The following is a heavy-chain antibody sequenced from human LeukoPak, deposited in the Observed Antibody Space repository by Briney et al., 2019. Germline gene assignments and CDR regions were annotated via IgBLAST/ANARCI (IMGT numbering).Heavy chain of an antibody. CDR2: ISSSGSTI. CDR1: GFTFSNYW. CDR3: ARDGAYSSSWGVFDY. V-gene: IGHV3-11*04. D-gene: IGHD6-13*01. Sequence: GGSLRLSCAASGFTFSNYWMSWVRQAPGKGLEWVSYISSSGSTIYYADSVKGRFTISRDNAKNSPYLQMNSLRAEDTAVYYCARDGAYSSSWGVFDYWGQGTLVTVSS. J-gene: IGHJ4*02.